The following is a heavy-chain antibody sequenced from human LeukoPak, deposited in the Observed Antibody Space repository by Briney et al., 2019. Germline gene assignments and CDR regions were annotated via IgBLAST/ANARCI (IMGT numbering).Heavy chain of an antibody. J-gene: IGHJ3*02. V-gene: IGHV1-8*01. CDR3: ATGYYYDSSGLDAFDI. D-gene: IGHD3-22*01. CDR2: MNPNSGNT. Sequence: ASVNVSCKASGYTFTSYDINWVRQATGQGLEWMGWMNPNSGNTGYAQKFQGRVTMTRNTSISTAYMELSSLRSEDTAVYYCATGYYYDSSGLDAFDIWGQGTMVTVSS. CDR1: GYTFTSYD.